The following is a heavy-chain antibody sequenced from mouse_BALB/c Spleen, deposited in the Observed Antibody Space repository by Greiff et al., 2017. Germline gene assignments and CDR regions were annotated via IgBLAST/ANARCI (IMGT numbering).Heavy chain of an antibody. CDR3: ARAGVRRQGGGVYYAMDY. J-gene: IGHJ4*01. CDR1: GYTFTSYV. Sequence: VQLQQSGPELVKPGASVKMSCKASGYTFTSYVMHWVKQKPGQGLEWIGYINPYNDGTKYNEKFKGKATLTSDKSSSTAYMELSSLTSEDSAVYYCARAGVRRQGGGVYYAMDYWGQGTSVTVSS. V-gene: IGHV1-14*01. D-gene: IGHD2-14*01. CDR2: INPYNDGT.